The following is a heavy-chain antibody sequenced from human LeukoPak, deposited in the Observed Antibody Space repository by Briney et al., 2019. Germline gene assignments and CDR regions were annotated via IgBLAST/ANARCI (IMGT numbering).Heavy chain of an antibody. J-gene: IGHJ5*02. Sequence: GESLKISCKGSGYSFTSYWIGWVRQMPGKGLEWMGIIYPGDSDTRYSPSFQGQVTISADKSISTAYLQWSSLKASDTAMYYCARQQIAVAGRSNWFDPWGQGTLVTVSS. V-gene: IGHV5-51*01. CDR2: IYPGDSDT. CDR3: ARQQIAVAGRSNWFDP. D-gene: IGHD6-19*01. CDR1: GYSFTSYW.